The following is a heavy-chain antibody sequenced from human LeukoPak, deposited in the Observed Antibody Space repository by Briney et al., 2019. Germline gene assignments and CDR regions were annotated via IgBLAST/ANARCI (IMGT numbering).Heavy chain of an antibody. CDR3: ASRYLVSSWPGLHYFDS. D-gene: IGHD6-13*01. CDR2: IYTSGST. CDR1: GGSISSGSYY. J-gene: IGHJ4*02. V-gene: IGHV4-61*02. Sequence: SETLSLTCTVSGGSISSGSYYWSWIRQPAGKGLEWIGRIYTSGSTNYNPSLKSRVTISVDTSKNQFSLKLSSVTAADTAVYYCASRYLVSSWPGLHYFDSWGQGTLVTVSS.